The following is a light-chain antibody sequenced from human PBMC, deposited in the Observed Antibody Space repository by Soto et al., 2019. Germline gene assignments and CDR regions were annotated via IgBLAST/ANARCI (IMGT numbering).Light chain of an antibody. CDR1: SSDVGGYNF. CDR3: TSSAGSNIYV. J-gene: IGLJ1*01. CDR2: EVN. Sequence: QSALTQPPSASGSPGQSVTISCTGTSSDVGGYNFVSWYQHHPGKAPKLIIYEVNKRPSGVPNRFSASKSGNTASLTVSVRQAVDEADYYCTSSAGSNIYVFGTGTKVTVL. V-gene: IGLV2-8*01.